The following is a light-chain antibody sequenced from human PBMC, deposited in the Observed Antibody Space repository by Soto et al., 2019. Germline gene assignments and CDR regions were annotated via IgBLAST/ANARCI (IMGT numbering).Light chain of an antibody. CDR2: DVS. CDR1: SSDIGGHNY. Sequence: QSALTQPASVSGSPGQSITIPCTGTSSDIGGHNYVSWYQQHPGKAPKLMIYDVSNRPSGVSNRFSGSKSGHTASLTISGLHAEVEADYSCSTYTSSTFLQVFGTGTNVTVL. J-gene: IGLJ1*01. V-gene: IGLV2-14*03. CDR3: STYTSSTFLQV.